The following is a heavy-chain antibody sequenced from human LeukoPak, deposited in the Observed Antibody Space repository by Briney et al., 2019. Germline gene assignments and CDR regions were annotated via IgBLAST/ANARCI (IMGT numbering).Heavy chain of an antibody. D-gene: IGHD4-11*01. CDR3: ARGALAVTDFDY. Sequence: SETLSLTCTVSGGSINTYYWSWIRQPPGKGPQWIGYISYSGSTNYNPSLKSRVTISVDTSKNQFSLNLSSVTAADTAVYYCARGALAVTDFDYWGQGTLVTVSS. J-gene: IGHJ4*02. CDR2: ISYSGST. CDR1: GGSINTYY. V-gene: IGHV4-59*01.